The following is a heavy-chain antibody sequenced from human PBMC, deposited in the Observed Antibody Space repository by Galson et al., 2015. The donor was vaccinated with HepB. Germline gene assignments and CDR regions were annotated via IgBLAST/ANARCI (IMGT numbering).Heavy chain of an antibody. D-gene: IGHD3-3*01. CDR2: ISAYNGNT. Sequence: SVKVSCKASGYTFTSYGISWVRQAPGQGLEWMGWISAYNGNTNYAQKLQGRVTMTTDTSTSTAYMELSSLRSEDTAVYYCARAPRNVRLPKSPWGQGTLVTVSS. J-gene: IGHJ5*02. CDR3: ARAPRNVRLPKSP. V-gene: IGHV1-18*04. CDR1: GYTFTSYG.